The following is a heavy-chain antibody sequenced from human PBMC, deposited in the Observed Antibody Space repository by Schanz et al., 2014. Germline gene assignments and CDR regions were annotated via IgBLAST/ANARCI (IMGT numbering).Heavy chain of an antibody. J-gene: IGHJ6*02. CDR2: TRNRANNYFT. CDR3: TRVTISPGGHGLDV. Sequence: EAHLVESGGGLVKPGGSLRLSCAASTSIFNHAWMSWVRQAPGKGLEWLGRTRNRANNYFTEYAASVKGRFTISRDDSKNSLYLQMSSLKSEDTALYYCTRVTISPGGHGLDVWGQGTTXTVSS. V-gene: IGHV3-72*01. D-gene: IGHD3-16*01. CDR1: TSIFNHAW.